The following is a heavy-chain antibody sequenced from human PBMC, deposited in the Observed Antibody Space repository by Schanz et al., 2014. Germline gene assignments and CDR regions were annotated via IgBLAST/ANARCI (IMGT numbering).Heavy chain of an antibody. CDR3: ASLIGTTSAHFYGMDV. CDR2: IQHDGSRT. D-gene: IGHD1-7*01. CDR1: GFIFSNHG. J-gene: IGHJ6*02. Sequence: QAELVESGGGVVQPGGSLRLSCEASGFIFSNHGMNWVRQAPGKGLEWVAFIQHDGSRTYYTASLKGRVTISRDNSKNTVYLQMNSLRAEDTAVYFCASLIGTTSAHFYGMDVWGQGTTVTVSS. V-gene: IGHV3-30*02.